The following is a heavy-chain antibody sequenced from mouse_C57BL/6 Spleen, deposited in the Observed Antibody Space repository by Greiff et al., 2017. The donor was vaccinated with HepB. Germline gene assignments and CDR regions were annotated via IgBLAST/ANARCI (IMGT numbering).Heavy chain of an antibody. J-gene: IGHJ3*01. CDR3: ARWVAWFAY. V-gene: IGHV1-26*01. CDR2: INPNNGGT. Sequence: EVQLQQSGPELVKPGASVKISCKASGYTFTDYYMNWVKQSHGKSLEWIGDINPNNGGTSYNQKFKGKATLTVDKSSSTAYMELRSLTSEDSAVYYCARWVAWFAYWGQGTLVTVSA. CDR1: GYTFTDYY.